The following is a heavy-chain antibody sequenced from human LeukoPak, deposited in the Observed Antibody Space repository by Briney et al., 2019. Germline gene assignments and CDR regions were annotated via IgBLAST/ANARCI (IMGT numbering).Heavy chain of an antibody. CDR3: ARERQNKDFWSGGDY. V-gene: IGHV3-7*01. CDR1: GFTFSTYW. Sequence: GGSLRLSCAASGFTFSTYWMSWVRQAPGKGLEWVANIKQDGSEKYYVDSVKGRFAISRDNAKNSLYLQMNSLRAEDTAVYYCARERQNKDFWSGGDYWGQGTLVTVSS. D-gene: IGHD3-3*01. J-gene: IGHJ4*02. CDR2: IKQDGSEK.